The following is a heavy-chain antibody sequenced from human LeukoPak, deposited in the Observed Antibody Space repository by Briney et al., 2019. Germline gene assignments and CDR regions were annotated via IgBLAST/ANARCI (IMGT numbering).Heavy chain of an antibody. CDR1: GFTFSVYG. Sequence: PGGSLRHSCAPSGFTFSVYGMHWVRPAPGKGLEWVAFVRYDGTDKYYSDSVRGRFTLSRDNSKSTVHLQMNSLRGEDTAVYYCVVDLSGGYMDVWGKGTTVTVSS. V-gene: IGHV3-30*02. D-gene: IGHD2/OR15-2a*01. CDR2: VRYDGTDK. CDR3: VVDLSGGYMDV. J-gene: IGHJ6*03.